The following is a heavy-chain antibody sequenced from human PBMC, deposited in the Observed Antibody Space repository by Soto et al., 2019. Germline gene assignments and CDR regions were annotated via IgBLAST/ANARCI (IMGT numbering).Heavy chain of an antibody. D-gene: IGHD6-13*01. J-gene: IGHJ6*03. V-gene: IGHV3-21*01. CDR3: ARISSSWPELLDYYYMDV. Sequence: GGSLRLSCAASGFTFSSYSMNWVRQAPGKGLEWVSSISSSSSYIYYADSVKGRFTISRDNAKNSLYLQMNSLRAEDTAVYYCARISSSWPELLDYYYMDVWGKGTTVTVSS. CDR2: ISSSSSYI. CDR1: GFTFSSYS.